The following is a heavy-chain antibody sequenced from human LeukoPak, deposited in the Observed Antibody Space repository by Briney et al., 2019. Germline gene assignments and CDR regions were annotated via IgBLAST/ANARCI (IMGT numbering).Heavy chain of an antibody. CDR3: VKDYDSSGYYPDD. V-gene: IGHV3-20*04. CDR1: GFTFSSYA. CDR2: LSWNGGSI. J-gene: IGHJ4*02. D-gene: IGHD3-22*01. Sequence: GGSLRLSCAASGFTFSSYAMSWVRQAPGKGLEWVSGLSWNGGSIGYADSVKGRFTISRDNAKNSLYLQMNRLRTEDTALYYCVKDYDSSGYYPDDWGQGTLLTVPS.